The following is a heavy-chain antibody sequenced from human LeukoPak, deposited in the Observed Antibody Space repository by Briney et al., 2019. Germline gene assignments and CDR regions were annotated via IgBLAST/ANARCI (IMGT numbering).Heavy chain of an antibody. CDR1: GGTFRNSA. CDR2: ISPVLNIT. J-gene: IGHJ6*02. V-gene: IGHV1-69*04. Sequence: ASVKVSCKSSGGTFRNSAINLVRQAPGQGLEWMGRISPVLNITTYAQKFQGRVTITADTSTSTVCMELSSLRSEETAVYYCAKDQGFASPPNYGLVVRGQGTTVIVTS. CDR3: AKDQGFASPPNYGLVV.